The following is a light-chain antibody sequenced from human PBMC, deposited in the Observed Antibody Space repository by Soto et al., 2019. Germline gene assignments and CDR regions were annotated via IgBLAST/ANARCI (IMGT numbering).Light chain of an antibody. CDR1: SSNIGSNT. J-gene: IGLJ3*02. V-gene: IGLV1-44*01. CDR2: SNN. Sequence: QAVVTQPPSASGTPGQRVTISCSGSSSNIGSNTVNWYQQLPGTAPKLLLYSNNQRPSGVPDRFSGSKSGTSVSLAISGLQSEDEANHCCAAWDDSLNGPVFGGGTKLTVL. CDR3: AAWDDSLNGPV.